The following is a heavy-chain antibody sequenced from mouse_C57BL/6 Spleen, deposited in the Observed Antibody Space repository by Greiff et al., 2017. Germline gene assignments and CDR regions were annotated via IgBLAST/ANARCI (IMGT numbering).Heavy chain of an antibody. Sequence: QVHVKQSGPGLVQPSQSLSLTCTVSGFSFTSSGVHWVRQSPGKGLEWLGVIWSAGSTDSNEAVISSLSISNDNTKSQVFFKRNRLQADDTAIYYCAGVSSGYYYAMDYWGQGTSVTVSS. V-gene: IGHV2-2*01. CDR1: GFSFTSSG. D-gene: IGHD3-2*02. J-gene: IGHJ4*01. CDR2: IWSAGST. CDR3: AGVSSGYYYAMDY.